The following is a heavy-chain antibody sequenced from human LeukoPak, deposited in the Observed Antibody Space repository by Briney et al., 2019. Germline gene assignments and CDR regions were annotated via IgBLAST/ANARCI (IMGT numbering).Heavy chain of an antibody. Sequence: SETLSLTCTVSGGSISSCYWSWIRQPARKGLEWIGRIYTSGSTNYNPSLKSRVTMSVDTTTNQFSLKLSSVTAADTAVYYCARAKHNYYDSSGYYPQVDAFDIWGQGTMVTVSS. CDR1: GGSISSCY. CDR3: ARAKHNYYDSSGYYPQVDAFDI. V-gene: IGHV4-4*07. J-gene: IGHJ3*02. D-gene: IGHD3-22*01. CDR2: IYTSGST.